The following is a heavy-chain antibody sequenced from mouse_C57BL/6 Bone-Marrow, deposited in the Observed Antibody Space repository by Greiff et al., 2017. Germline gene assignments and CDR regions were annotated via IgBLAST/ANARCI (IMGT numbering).Heavy chain of an antibody. CDR1: GYTFTSYW. D-gene: IGHD2-4*01. J-gene: IGHJ2*01. V-gene: IGHV1-69*01. CDR3: ARDYPYYCDY. Sequence: QVQLQQPGAELVMPGASVKLSCKASGYTFTSYWMHWVKQRPGQGLEWIGEIDPSDSYTNYNQKFKGKSTLTVDKSSSTAYMQLSSRTSEYSAVYYCARDYPYYCDYWGQGTTLTVSS. CDR2: IDPSDSYT.